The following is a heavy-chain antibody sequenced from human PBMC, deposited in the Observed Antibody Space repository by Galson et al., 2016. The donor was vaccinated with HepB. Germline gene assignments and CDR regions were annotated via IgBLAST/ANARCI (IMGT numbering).Heavy chain of an antibody. V-gene: IGHV4-59*01. J-gene: IGHJ5*02. CDR1: GASISSGY. CDR2: IYYSGST. CDR3: ARSADTTVSRGLSAGWLDP. D-gene: IGHD1-1*01. Sequence: SETLSLTCTVSGASISSGYWTWIRLRPEKGLEWIGYIYYSGSTNYNPSLKTRVTISVDTSKNQFSLTLTSVPAADTAVYHCARSADTTVSRGLSAGWLDPWGQGTLVTVSS.